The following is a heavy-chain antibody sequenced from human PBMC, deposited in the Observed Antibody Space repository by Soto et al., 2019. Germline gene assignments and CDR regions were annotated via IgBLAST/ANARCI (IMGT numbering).Heavy chain of an antibody. J-gene: IGHJ5*02. CDR2: ISHTDRLT. Sequence: EVQLAESGGDLVQPGGSLRLSCVGSGFTFSYYAMNWVRQAPGKGLERVAFISHTDRLTHYPDSVKGRFTISRDNAQKSLYLEMTSLRVEDTGVYYCARDTGRASADLWGQGTLVTVSS. CDR3: ARDTGRASADL. CDR1: GFTFSYYA. D-gene: IGHD6-13*01. V-gene: IGHV3-48*03.